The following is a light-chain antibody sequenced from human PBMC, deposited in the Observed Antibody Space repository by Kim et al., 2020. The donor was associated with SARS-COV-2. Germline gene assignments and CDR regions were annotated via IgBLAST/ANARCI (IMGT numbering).Light chain of an antibody. Sequence: SITIAGSGISGDLVGDYSVAWYQPYPGKVPNLIIYDVTNRPSGVSNRFSGSKSGNTASLTISGLQAEDEADYYCSAYASSTTLVVFGGGTQLTVL. J-gene: IGLJ2*01. CDR1: SGDLVGDYS. CDR3: SAYASSTTLVV. CDR2: DVT. V-gene: IGLV2-14*03.